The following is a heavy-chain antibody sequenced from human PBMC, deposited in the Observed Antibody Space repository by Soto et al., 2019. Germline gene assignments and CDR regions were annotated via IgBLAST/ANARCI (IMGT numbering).Heavy chain of an antibody. Sequence: PGGSLRLSCAASGFTFSSYEMNWVRRSPGKGLEWVSYISSSGSTIYYADSVKGRFTISRDNAKNSLYLQMNSLRAEDTAVYYCARVGDGSPSDPFDYWGQGTLVTVSS. CDR3: ARVGDGSPSDPFDY. CDR1: GFTFSSYE. J-gene: IGHJ4*02. CDR2: ISSSGSTI. V-gene: IGHV3-48*03. D-gene: IGHD1-26*01.